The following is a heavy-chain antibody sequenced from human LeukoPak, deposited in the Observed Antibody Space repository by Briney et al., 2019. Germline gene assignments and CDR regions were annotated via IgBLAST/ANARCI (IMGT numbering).Heavy chain of an antibody. Sequence: GGSLRLSCTASGFTFSGYSMTWVRQAPGKGLEWVANVAPDGSAQNYVDSLEGRFTISRDNPNNSLYLQMHSVRAEDAAVYYCARVIAGAIDYWGQGTLVTVSS. CDR2: VAPDGSAQ. CDR1: GFTFSGYS. V-gene: IGHV3-7*01. J-gene: IGHJ4*02. D-gene: IGHD2-15*01. CDR3: ARVIAGAIDY.